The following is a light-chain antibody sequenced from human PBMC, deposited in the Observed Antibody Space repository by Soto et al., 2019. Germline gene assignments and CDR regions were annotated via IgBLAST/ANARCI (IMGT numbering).Light chain of an antibody. CDR3: QQCNRSPPT. J-gene: IGKJ1*01. V-gene: IGKV1-5*03. Sequence: DIQLTQSPSTLSASVGDRVTITCRASQSISSWLAWYQQKPGKAPKVLIYKASNLQSGVPSRFSGSGSGTDFTLTISLLKPEDFATYDCQQCNRSPPTFGQGTTVDIK. CDR2: KAS. CDR1: QSISSW.